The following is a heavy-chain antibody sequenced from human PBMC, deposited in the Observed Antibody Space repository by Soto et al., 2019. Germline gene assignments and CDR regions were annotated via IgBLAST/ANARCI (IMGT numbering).Heavy chain of an antibody. CDR2: IYYSGST. CDR1: GDSIRSGNHY. J-gene: IGHJ3*01. V-gene: IGHV4-30-4*01. CDR3: ERLQYTVVTDIDV. D-gene: IGHD2-21*02. Sequence: PSETLSLTCTVSGDSIRSGNHYWSWIRQPPGKGLEWIGYIYYSGSTYYSPSLKSRVTISVDTSKNQFSLKLNSVTAADTAVYYCERLQYTVVTDIDVWGQGTVVTV.